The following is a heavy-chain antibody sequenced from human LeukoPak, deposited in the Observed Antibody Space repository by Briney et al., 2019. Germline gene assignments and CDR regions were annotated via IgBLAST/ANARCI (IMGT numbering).Heavy chain of an antibody. CDR2: IYYSGST. CDR1: GGSISSISYY. J-gene: IGHJ4*02. D-gene: IGHD3-22*01. CDR3: ARRVSDPLKVDY. V-gene: IGHV4-39*01. Sequence: SETLTLTCTVSGGSISSISYYWGWIRQPPGKGLEWIGSIYYSGSTYYNPSLKSRITISVDTSKNQFSLKLSSVTAADTAVYYCARRVSDPLKVDYWGQGTLVTVSS.